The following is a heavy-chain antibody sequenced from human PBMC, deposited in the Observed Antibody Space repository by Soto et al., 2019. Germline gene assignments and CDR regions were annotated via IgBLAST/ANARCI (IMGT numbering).Heavy chain of an antibody. CDR1: GFTFSIYW. Sequence: PGGSLRLSCAASGFTFSIYWMSWVRQAPGKGLEWVANIKQDGSEKYYVDSVKGRFTISRDNAKNSLYLQMNSLRAEDTAVYYCARVWVPTMGRGGYYLSVMAFWAKGTTVPVSS. J-gene: IGHJ6*04. D-gene: IGHD1-26*01. CDR2: IKQDGSEK. V-gene: IGHV3-7*05. CDR3: ARVWVPTMGRGGYYLSVMAF.